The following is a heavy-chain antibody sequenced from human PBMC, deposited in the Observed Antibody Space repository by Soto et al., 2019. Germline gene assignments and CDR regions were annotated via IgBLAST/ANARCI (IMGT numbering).Heavy chain of an antibody. Sequence: GGSLRLSCAASGFTFSSYSMNWVRQAPGKXLEWVSSISSSSSYIYYADSVKGRFTISRDNAKNSLYLQMNSLRAEDTAVYYCARDLAIVVVPAAISSDYGMDAWGQGTTVTVSS. CDR1: GFTFSSYS. CDR2: ISSSSSYI. D-gene: IGHD2-2*02. V-gene: IGHV3-21*01. CDR3: ARDLAIVVVPAAISSDYGMDA. J-gene: IGHJ6*02.